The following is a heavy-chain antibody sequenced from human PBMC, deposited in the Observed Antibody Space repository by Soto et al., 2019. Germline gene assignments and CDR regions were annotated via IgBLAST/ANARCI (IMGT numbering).Heavy chain of an antibody. CDR2: FDPAKDQI. J-gene: IGHJ3*01. D-gene: IGHD1-26*01. CDR1: GHILTEIN. V-gene: IGHV1-24*01. Sequence: QVQLIQSGAEVKKPGASVTVSCKVSGHILTEINMHWVRQAPGKGLEWMGGFDPAKDQIIYAQKFQGRVIMTEDTSTDTAYMELSSLRSEDTAVYYCATDSPIVGAFDVWGQGTMVTVSS. CDR3: ATDSPIVGAFDV.